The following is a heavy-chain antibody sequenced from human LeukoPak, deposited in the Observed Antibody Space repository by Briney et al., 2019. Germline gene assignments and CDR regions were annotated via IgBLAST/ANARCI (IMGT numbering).Heavy chain of an antibody. Sequence: GGSLRLSCSASGFSFSDCWMTWVRQAPGKGLEWVANIKQDGSRIHYVDSVKGRFTISRGNAKNSLYLQMNSLRDEDTAVYYCAGPPYSGSYFGAFDIWGQGTMVTVSS. D-gene: IGHD1-26*01. CDR3: AGPPYSGSYFGAFDI. CDR1: GFSFSDCW. V-gene: IGHV3-7*02. CDR2: IKQDGSRI. J-gene: IGHJ3*02.